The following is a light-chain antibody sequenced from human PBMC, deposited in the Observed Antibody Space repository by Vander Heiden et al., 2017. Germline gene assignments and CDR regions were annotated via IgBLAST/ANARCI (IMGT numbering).Light chain of an antibody. CDR3: QQCSGYPRTIT. J-gene: IGKJ5*01. CDR2: DAS. CDR1: QGISSA. Sequence: AIQLTQAPPSLSASIGDRVTITCRASQGISSALAWYQQKPGKAPNLLIYDASTLQSGVPSRFSGSGSGTDFSLTISSLQPDDFATYYCQQCSGYPRTITFGQGTRLEIK. V-gene: IGKV1-13*02.